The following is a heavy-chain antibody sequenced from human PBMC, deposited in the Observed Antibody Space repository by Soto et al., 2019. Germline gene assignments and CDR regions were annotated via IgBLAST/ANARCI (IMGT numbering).Heavy chain of an antibody. CDR1: GYTFTGYY. CDR2: INPNSGGT. Sequence: ASVKVSCKASGYTFTGYYMHWVRQAPGQGLEWMGWINPNSGGTNYAQKFQGRVTMTRDTSISTAYMELSRLRSDDTAVYYCARHGKRITMIVHFDPWGQGTLVTVST. V-gene: IGHV1-2*02. D-gene: IGHD3-22*01. CDR3: ARHGKRITMIVHFDP. J-gene: IGHJ5*02.